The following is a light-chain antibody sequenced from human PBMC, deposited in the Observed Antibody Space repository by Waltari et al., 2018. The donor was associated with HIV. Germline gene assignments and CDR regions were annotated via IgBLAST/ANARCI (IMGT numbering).Light chain of an antibody. J-gene: IGLJ1*01. Sequence: QSALTQPASVSGSPGQSITISFTGTTRNVGCYNYFSGYQKHTGKAPKLMIYDVSNRPSGVSNRFSGSKSGNTASLTISGLQAEDEADYYCSSYTSSSTFYVFGTGTKVTVL. CDR1: TRNVGCYNY. CDR3: SSYTSSSTFYV. CDR2: DVS. V-gene: IGLV2-14*03.